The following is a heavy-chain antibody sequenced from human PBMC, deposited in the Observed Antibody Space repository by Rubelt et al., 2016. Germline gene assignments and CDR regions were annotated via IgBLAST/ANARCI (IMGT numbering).Heavy chain of an antibody. D-gene: IGHD1-26*01. Sequence: GSGGGLVQPGGSLRLSCAASGFTFTTHGMSWVRQAPGKGLEWVSTISGGGGSAYYADSWRGRFTISRNNSKNALYLRMNSLRVDDTAVYYCANYFNSGSGTFDYWGQGTLVTVSS. CDR3: ANYFNSGSGTFDY. V-gene: IGHV3-23*01. CDR1: GFTFTTHG. CDR2: ISGGGGSA. J-gene: IGHJ4*02.